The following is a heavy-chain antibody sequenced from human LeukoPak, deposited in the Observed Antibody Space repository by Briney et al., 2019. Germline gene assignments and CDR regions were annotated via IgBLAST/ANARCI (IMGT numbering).Heavy chain of an antibody. D-gene: IGHD1-7*01. CDR3: ARGMYNWNYGNNWFDP. CDR1: GGSFSDYD. Sequence: PSETLSLTCAVSGGSFSDYDWSWIRQPPGKGLEWIGEINHSGSTNCDPSLKSRITMSIDTSKNQFSLKLSSVTAADTAVYYCARGMYNWNYGNNWFDPWGQGTLVTVSS. J-gene: IGHJ5*02. CDR2: INHSGST. V-gene: IGHV4-34*01.